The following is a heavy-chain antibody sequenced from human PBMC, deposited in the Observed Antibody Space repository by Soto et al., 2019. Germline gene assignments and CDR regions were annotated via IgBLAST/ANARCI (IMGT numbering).Heavy chain of an antibody. CDR1: RFTIGNYW. CDR2: IKGDGSEK. J-gene: IGHJ1*01. Sequence: EVLLVESGGGLVQPGGSLTLSCAASRFTIGNYWMNWVRQAPGKGLEWVANIKGDGSEKYYVGSVEGRFTISRDNTKNSLDLQMISLRVEDTAVDWAAGFPPDCWGQGTLVTVSS. D-gene: IGHD3-9*01. CDR3: AGFPPDC. V-gene: IGHV3-7*01.